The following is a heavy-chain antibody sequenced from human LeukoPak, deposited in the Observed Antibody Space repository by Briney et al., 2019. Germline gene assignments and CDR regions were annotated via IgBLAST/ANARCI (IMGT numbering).Heavy chain of an antibody. CDR2: ISGSGGST. CDR3: AKDLKYYYDSSGYFSDY. D-gene: IGHD3-22*01. Sequence: GGSLRLSCAASGFTFSSYAMSWVRQAPGKGLEWVSAISGSGGSTYYADSVKGRFTISRDNSKNTLYLQMNSLRAEDTAVYHCAKDLKYYYDSSGYFSDYWGQGTLVTVSS. CDR1: GFTFSSYA. V-gene: IGHV3-23*01. J-gene: IGHJ4*02.